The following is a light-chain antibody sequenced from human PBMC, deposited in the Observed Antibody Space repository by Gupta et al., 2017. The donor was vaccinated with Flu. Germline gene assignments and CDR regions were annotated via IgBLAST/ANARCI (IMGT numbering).Light chain of an antibody. CDR2: EVR. J-gene: IGLJ2*01. V-gene: IGLV2-14*01. CDR3: TSHISGNTPVL. Sequence: QSALTQPAAMSGSPGQSITISCTGASSNIGTYGFVSWYQHRPGKAPKLIIYEVRNRPSGVSSRFSGSRSGNTASLTISGLQAEDEGDYYCTSHISGNTPVLFGGGTKLTVL. CDR1: SSNIGTYGF.